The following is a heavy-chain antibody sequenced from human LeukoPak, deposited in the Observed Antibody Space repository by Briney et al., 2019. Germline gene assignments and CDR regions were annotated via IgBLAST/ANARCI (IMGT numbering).Heavy chain of an antibody. CDR1: GGSFSGYY. V-gene: IGHV4-34*01. CDR2: INHSGST. Sequence: SETLSLTCAVYGGSFSGYYWSWIRQPPGKGLEWIGEINHSGSTNYNPSLKSRVTISVDTSKNQFSLKLSPVTAADTAVHYCARLVSSSWRYNWFDPWGQGTLVTVSS. J-gene: IGHJ5*02. D-gene: IGHD6-13*01. CDR3: ARLVSSSWRYNWFDP.